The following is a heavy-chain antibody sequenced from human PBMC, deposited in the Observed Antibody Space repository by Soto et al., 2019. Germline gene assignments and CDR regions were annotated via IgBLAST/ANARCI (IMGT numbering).Heavy chain of an antibody. CDR2: VYFSGSN. J-gene: IGHJ4*02. CDR3: ARSIATPGTNIDY. V-gene: IGHV4-59*01. CDR1: GESINGYY. Sequence: QVQLQESGPGLVRPSETLSLTCTVSGESINGYYRSWIRQPPGKGLEWIGYVYFSGSNNYNPSLKSRVSISVNTSKQQVSLRLSSVIAADTAVYYCARSIATPGTNIDYWGQGTLVTVSS. D-gene: IGHD6-13*01.